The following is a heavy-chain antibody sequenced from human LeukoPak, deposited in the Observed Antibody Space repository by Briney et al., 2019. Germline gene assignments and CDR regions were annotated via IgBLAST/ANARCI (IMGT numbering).Heavy chain of an antibody. CDR3: ARVDTVMAYYFDL. V-gene: IGHV3-21*04. J-gene: IGHJ4*02. CDR2: ISGSGSYI. CDR1: GFTFSSYT. D-gene: IGHD5-18*01. Sequence: SGGSLRLSCAASGFTFSSYTMNWVRQAPGKGLEWVSSISGSGSYIYYADSVKGRFTISRHNSRNTLYLQMNSLRAEDTAVYYCARVDTVMAYYFDLWGQGTLVTVSS.